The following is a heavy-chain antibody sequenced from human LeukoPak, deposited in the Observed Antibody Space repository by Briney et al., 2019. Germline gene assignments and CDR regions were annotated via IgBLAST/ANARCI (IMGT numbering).Heavy chain of an antibody. CDR1: GFTFSNFW. CDR3: SGRDSSRNPWAY. CDR2: ISPGGSDK. D-gene: IGHD2-2*01. V-gene: IGHV3-7*01. J-gene: IGHJ4*02. Sequence: GGSLRLSCAASGFTFSNFWMNWVRQAPGRGLEWVANISPGGSDKFYVDSVKGRFTTSRDNAKNSVYLQMNSLTTEDTAVYYCSGRDSSRNPWAYWGQGTLVSVSS.